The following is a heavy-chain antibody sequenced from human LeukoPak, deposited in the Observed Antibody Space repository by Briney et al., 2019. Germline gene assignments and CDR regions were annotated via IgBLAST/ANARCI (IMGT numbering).Heavy chain of an antibody. CDR2: INAGNGNT. CDR3: ATGGYCSSTSCYTHWFDP. D-gene: IGHD2-2*02. J-gene: IGHJ5*02. Sequence: GASVKVSCKASGYTFTSYAMHWVRQAPGQRLEWMGWINAGNGNTKYSQKFQGRVTMTEDTSTDTAYMELSSLRSEDTAVYYCATGGYCSSTSCYTHWFDPWGQGTLVTVSS. V-gene: IGHV1-3*01. CDR1: GYTFTSYA.